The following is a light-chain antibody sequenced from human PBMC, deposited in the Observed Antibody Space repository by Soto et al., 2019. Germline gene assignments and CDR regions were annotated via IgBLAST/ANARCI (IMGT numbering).Light chain of an antibody. CDR2: GAS. J-gene: IGKJ4*01. Sequence: EIVLTQSPGTLSLSPGERATLSSRASQSVSSSYLAWYQQKPGQAPRLLIYGASSRATGIPDRFSGSGSGTDFTLTISRLEPEDFAVYYCQQYGSSPFGGGTKVEI. V-gene: IGKV3-20*01. CDR1: QSVSSSY. CDR3: QQYGSSP.